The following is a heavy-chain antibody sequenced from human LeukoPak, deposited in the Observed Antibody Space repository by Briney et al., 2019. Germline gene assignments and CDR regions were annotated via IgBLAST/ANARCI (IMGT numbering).Heavy chain of an antibody. CDR2: ISSRGTTI. J-gene: IGHJ6*02. CDR3: ARDRNFGVFTKKGLDV. V-gene: IGHV3-48*01. D-gene: IGHD3-3*01. Sequence: GGSLRLSCIVSGFIFSGYGMSWVRQAPGKGLTWISYISSRGTTIYQRDSVKGRFTISRDNGENSLYLQMNSLRAEDTAVYYCARDRNFGVFTKKGLDVWGQGTTVTVSS. CDR1: GFIFSGYG.